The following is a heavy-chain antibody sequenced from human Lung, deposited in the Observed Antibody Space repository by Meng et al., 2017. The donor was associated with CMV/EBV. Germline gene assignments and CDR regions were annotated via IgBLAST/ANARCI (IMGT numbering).Heavy chain of an antibody. Sequence: GXSXKIXXAAFEFTFSSYRMNWVRQAPGKGLEWVSFISSTSAYIDYADSVKGRFTISRDNARNSLFLQMNSLRAEDTAVYYCARDIRGSDYYYGMDVWGQGXTVTVSS. CDR2: ISSTSAYI. CDR1: EFTFSSYR. V-gene: IGHV3-21*01. J-gene: IGHJ6*02. CDR3: ARDIRGSDYYYGMDV. D-gene: IGHD3-10*01.